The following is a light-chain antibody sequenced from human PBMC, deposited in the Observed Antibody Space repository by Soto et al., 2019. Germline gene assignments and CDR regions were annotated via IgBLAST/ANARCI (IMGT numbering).Light chain of an antibody. J-gene: IGKJ2*01. V-gene: IGKV4-1*01. Sequence: DIVMTQSPDSLAVSLGERATINCKSSQTILYSSNNKNYLAWYQQKPGQPPKLLIYWASTRESGVPDRFSGSGSGTDFTLTISSLQAEDVAVYYCQQYYRPPPTFGQGTKLEIK. CDR1: QTILYSSNNKNY. CDR3: QQYYRPPPT. CDR2: WAS.